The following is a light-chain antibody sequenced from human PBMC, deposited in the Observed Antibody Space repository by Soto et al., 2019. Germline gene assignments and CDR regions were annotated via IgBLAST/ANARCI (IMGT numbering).Light chain of an antibody. V-gene: IGKV1-27*01. CDR1: QRISSY. J-gene: IGKJ1*01. CDR3: PKYNSAPQT. Sequence: DIQMGQSPSSLSASVGNRGIITCRASQRISSYLDWYQQKPGKVPMLLIYAASTLQSGVPSRFSGSGSGTDFTLTTSSLQPEDVATYYCPKYNSAPQTFGQGTKVDI. CDR2: AAS.